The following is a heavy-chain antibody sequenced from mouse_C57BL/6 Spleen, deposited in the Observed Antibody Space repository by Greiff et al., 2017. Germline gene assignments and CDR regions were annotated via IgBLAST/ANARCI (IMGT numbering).Heavy chain of an antibody. CDR3: AILHYGSSCHYAMDY. CDR2: IWSDGST. CDR1: GFSLTSYG. J-gene: IGHJ4*01. D-gene: IGHD1-1*01. V-gene: IGHV2-6*03. Sequence: VQRVESGPGLVAPSQSLSITCTVSGFSLTSYGVHWVRQPPGKGLEWLVVIWSDGSTTYNSALKSRLSISKDNSKSQVFLKMNSLQTDDTAMYYCAILHYGSSCHYAMDYWGQGTSVTVSS.